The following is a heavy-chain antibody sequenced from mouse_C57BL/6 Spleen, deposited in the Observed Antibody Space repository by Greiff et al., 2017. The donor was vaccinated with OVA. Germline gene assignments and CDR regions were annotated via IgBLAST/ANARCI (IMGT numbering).Heavy chain of an antibody. D-gene: IGHD1-2*01. CDR3: VSERRNYGPFAY. CDR1: GFSFNTYA. Sequence: EVMLVESGGGLVQPKGSLKLSCAASGFSFNTYAMNWVRQAPGKGLEWVARIRSKSNNYATYYADSVKDRFTISRDDSESMLYLQMNNLKTEDTAMYYCVSERRNYGPFAYWGQGTLVTVSA. V-gene: IGHV10-1*01. J-gene: IGHJ3*01. CDR2: IRSKSNNYAT.